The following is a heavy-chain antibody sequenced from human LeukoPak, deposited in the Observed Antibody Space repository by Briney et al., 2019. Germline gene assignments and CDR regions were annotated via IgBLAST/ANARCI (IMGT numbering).Heavy chain of an antibody. Sequence: ASVKVSCKASGYTFTGYYMHWVRQAPGQGLEWMGWINPSSGGTNYAQKFQGRVTMTRDTSISTAYMELSRLRSDDTAVYYCASLGRDLDYGGNGGNYWGQGTLVTVSS. CDR3: ASLGRDLDYGGNGGNY. CDR1: GYTFTGYY. J-gene: IGHJ4*02. D-gene: IGHD4-23*01. CDR2: INPSSGGT. V-gene: IGHV1-2*02.